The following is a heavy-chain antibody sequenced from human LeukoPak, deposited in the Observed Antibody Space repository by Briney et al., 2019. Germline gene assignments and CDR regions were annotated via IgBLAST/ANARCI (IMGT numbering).Heavy chain of an antibody. CDR3: AKDGGYIVVVPPRWFDP. CDR2: ISGSGGST. V-gene: IGHV3-23*01. CDR1: GFTFSSYA. D-gene: IGHD2-2*01. Sequence: GGSLRLSCAASGFTFSSYAMSWVRQAPGKGLEWVSAISGSGGSTYYADSVKGRFTISRDNSKNTLYLQMNSLRAEDTAVYYCAKDGGYIVVVPPRWFDPWGQGTLVTVSS. J-gene: IGHJ5*02.